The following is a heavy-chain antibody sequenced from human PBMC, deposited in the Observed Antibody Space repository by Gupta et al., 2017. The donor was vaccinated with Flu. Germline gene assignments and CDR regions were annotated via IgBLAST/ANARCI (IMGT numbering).Heavy chain of an antibody. V-gene: IGHV3-30*18. CDR3: AKDSGPLYSRGSNYYYGMDV. Sequence: QVQLVESGGGVVQPGRSLRLSCAASGFTFSSYGMHWVRQAPGKGLEWVAVISYDGSNKYYADSVKGRFTSSRDNSKNTLYLQRNSLRAEDTAVYYCAKDSGPLYSRGSNYYYGMDVWGQGTTVTVSS. D-gene: IGHD6-13*01. CDR2: ISYDGSNK. CDR1: GFTFSSYG. J-gene: IGHJ6*02.